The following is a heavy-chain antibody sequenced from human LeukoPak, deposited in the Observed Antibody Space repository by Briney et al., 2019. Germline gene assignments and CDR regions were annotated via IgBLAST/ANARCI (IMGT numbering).Heavy chain of an antibody. J-gene: IGHJ4*02. Sequence: SQTLSLTCAISGDSVSTNNAGWNWIRQSPSRGLEWLGRTYYSSNWYNDYAVSVKSRITINPDTSKNQFSLQLNSVTPEDTAAYYCSRGWLQQGFDYWGQGTLVTVSS. V-gene: IGHV6-1*01. D-gene: IGHD5-24*01. CDR3: SRGWLQQGFDY. CDR2: TYYSSNWYN. CDR1: GDSVSTNNAG.